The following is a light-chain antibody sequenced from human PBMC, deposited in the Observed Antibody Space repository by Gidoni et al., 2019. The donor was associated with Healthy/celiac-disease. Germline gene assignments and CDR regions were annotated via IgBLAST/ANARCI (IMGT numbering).Light chain of an antibody. CDR3: AAWDDSLSGWV. V-gene: IGLV1-47*01. Sequence: QSVLTQPPSASGTPGQGVTISCSGSSSNLGSNYVYCYQQLPGTAPKLLIYRNNQRPSGVPDRFSGSKSGTSASLAISGLRSEDEADYYCAAWDDSLSGWVFGGGTKLTVL. J-gene: IGLJ3*02. CDR1: SSNLGSNY. CDR2: RNN.